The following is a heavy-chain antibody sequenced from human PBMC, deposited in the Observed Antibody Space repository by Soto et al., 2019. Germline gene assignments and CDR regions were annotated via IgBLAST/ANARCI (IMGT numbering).Heavy chain of an antibody. Sequence: SVKVSCKASGCTFSIYAISWVRQAPGQGLEWMGGIIPIFGTANYAQNFQGRVTITEDESTSTAYTEMSSLRSEDTAVSDCAIGYCSGGSCAAYYYYYGMDVRGQGTTVTVS. CDR2: IIPIFGTA. D-gene: IGHD2-15*01. V-gene: IGHV1-69*13. CDR3: AIGYCSGGSCAAYYYYYGMDV. J-gene: IGHJ6*02. CDR1: GCTFSIYA.